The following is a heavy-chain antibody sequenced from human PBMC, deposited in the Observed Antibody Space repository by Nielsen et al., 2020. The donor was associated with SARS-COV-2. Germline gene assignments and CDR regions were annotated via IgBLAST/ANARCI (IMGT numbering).Heavy chain of an antibody. Sequence: GSLRLSCKGSGYSFTSYWIGWVRQMPGKGLEWMGIIYPGDSDTRYSPSFQGQVTISADKYISTAYLQWSSLKASDTAMYYCARRSSIWYSSGWLGWFEPWGQGTLVTVSS. V-gene: IGHV5-51*01. D-gene: IGHD6-19*01. CDR1: GYSFTSYW. J-gene: IGHJ5*02. CDR2: IYPGDSDT. CDR3: ARRSSIWYSSGWLGWFEP.